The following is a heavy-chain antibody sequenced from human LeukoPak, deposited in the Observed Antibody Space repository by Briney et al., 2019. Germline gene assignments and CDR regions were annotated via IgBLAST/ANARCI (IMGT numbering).Heavy chain of an antibody. CDR3: ASGGGYCSSTSCPFFDY. CDR1: GGSFSGYY. Sequence: SQTLSLTCAVYGGSFSGYYWSWIRQPPGKGLEWIGEINHSGSTNYNPSLKSPVTISVDTSKNQFSLKLSSVTAADTAVYYCASGGGYCSSTSCPFFDYWGQGTLVTVSS. CDR2: INHSGST. V-gene: IGHV4-34*01. D-gene: IGHD2-2*01. J-gene: IGHJ4*02.